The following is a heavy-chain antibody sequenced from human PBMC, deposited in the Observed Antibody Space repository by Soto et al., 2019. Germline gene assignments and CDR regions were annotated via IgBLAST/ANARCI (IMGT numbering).Heavy chain of an antibody. CDR1: GYSFTSYW. J-gene: IGHJ6*02. V-gene: IGHV5-51*01. CDR3: ARHIAARPIVYYYYGMDV. CDR2: IYPGDSDT. Sequence: PGESLKISCKGSGYSFTSYWIGWVRQMPGKGLEWMGIIYPGDSDTRYSPSFQGQVTISADKSISTAYLQWSSLKASDTAMYYCARHIAARPIVYYYYGMDVWGQGTTVTVSS. D-gene: IGHD6-6*01.